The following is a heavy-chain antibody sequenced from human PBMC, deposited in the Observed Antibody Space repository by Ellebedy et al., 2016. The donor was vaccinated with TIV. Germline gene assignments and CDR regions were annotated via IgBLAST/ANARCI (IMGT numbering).Heavy chain of an antibody. D-gene: IGHD4-17*01. V-gene: IGHV3-48*02. Sequence: GESLKISCVASGLDFGSYSMNWVRQAPGKGLEWVSYISSTSSRMFYAGSVKGRFTISRDNAKRSLHLQMSSLRDEDTAVYYCATEEEVTTIAFEFWGQGALVTVSS. CDR1: GLDFGSYS. CDR3: ATEEEVTTIAFEF. CDR2: ISSTSSRM. J-gene: IGHJ4*02.